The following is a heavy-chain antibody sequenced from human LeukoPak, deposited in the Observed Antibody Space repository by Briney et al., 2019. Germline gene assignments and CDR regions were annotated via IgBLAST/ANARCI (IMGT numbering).Heavy chain of an antibody. V-gene: IGHV1-2*02. CDR1: GGTFSSYA. J-gene: IGHJ1*01. CDR3: AREPSYYYDSSGYPQH. D-gene: IGHD3-22*01. Sequence: ASVKVSCKASGGTFSSYAISWVRQAPGQGLEWMGWINPNSGGTNYAQKFQGRVTMTRDTSISTAYMELSRLRSDDTAVYYCAREPSYYYDSSGYPQHWGQGTLVTVSS. CDR2: INPNSGGT.